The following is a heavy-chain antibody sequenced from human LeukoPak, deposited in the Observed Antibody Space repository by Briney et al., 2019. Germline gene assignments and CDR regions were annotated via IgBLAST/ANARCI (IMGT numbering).Heavy chain of an antibody. CDR3: AREAPSAQTAQYYYYMDV. Sequence: SETLSLTCTVSGGSISSYYWSWIRQPAGKGLEWIGRIYTGGSTNYNPSLKSRVTMSVDTSKNQFSLKLSSVTAADTAVYYCAREAPSAQTAQYYYYMDVWGKGTTVTVSS. V-gene: IGHV4-4*07. J-gene: IGHJ6*03. CDR1: GGSISSYY. CDR2: IYTGGST. D-gene: IGHD2-2*01.